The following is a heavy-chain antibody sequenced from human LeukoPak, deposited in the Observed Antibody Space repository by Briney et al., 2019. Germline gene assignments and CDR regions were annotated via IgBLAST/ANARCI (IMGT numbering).Heavy chain of an antibody. CDR2: ISTTDDT. Sequence: PGGSLRLSCAASGFTFRTYDMHWVRQAPGKGLEWVSAISTTDDTYYPGSVKGRFTISRENAKSSLYLQMNSLRAEDTAVYYCARGRSGSYFDSWGEGTLVAVSS. V-gene: IGHV3-13*04. J-gene: IGHJ4*02. CDR1: GFTFRTYD. CDR3: ARGRSGSYFDS. D-gene: IGHD1-26*01.